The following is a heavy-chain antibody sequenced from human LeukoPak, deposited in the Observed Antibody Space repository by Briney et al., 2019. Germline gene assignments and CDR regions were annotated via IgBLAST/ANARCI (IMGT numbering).Heavy chain of an antibody. Sequence: PGGSLRLSCAASGYTFSIYWMNWVRQAPGKGLEWVASIKQDGSETYYMKSVQGRFTISRDNDMNFLYLQLSSLRAEDTAVYYCTRENSGSLSLEYWGQGTLVTVSS. J-gene: IGHJ4*02. CDR1: GYTFSIYW. V-gene: IGHV3-7*01. CDR2: IKQDGSET. D-gene: IGHD1-26*01. CDR3: TRENSGSLSLEY.